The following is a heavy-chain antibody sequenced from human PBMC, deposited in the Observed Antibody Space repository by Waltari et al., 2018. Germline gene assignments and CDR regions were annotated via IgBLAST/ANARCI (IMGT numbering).Heavy chain of an antibody. J-gene: IGHJ5*02. V-gene: IGHV4-39*07. CDR2: IYYRGST. D-gene: IGHD4-4*01. Sequence: QLQLQESGPGLVKPSETLSLTCTVSGGSISSSSYYWGWIRQPPGKGLEWIGSIYYRGSTSDLPSLKSRFTISVEPSRNQCSLKLSSVTAADTAVYYCARDYRHWFDPWGQGTLVTVSS. CDR3: ARDYRHWFDP. CDR1: GGSISSSSYY.